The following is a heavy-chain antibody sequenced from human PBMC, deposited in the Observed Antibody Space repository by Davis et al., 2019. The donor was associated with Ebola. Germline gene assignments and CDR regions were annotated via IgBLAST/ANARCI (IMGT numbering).Heavy chain of an antibody. V-gene: IGHV1-18*04. Sequence: ASVKVSCKASGYTFTSYGISWVRQAPGQGLEWMGWINPHNGNTNYAQNVQGRVTMTTDTSTSPAYMEVGSLRSDDPAVYYCARAQFPTTSDHWGQGTLVTV. D-gene: IGHD1-1*01. CDR1: GYTFTSYG. CDR3: ARAQFPTTSDH. J-gene: IGHJ4*02. CDR2: INPHNGNT.